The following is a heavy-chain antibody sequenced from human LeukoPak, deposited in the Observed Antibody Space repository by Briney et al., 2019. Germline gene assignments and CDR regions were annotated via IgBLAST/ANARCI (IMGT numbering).Heavy chain of an antibody. CDR1: GGTFSSYA. Sequence: SVKVSCKASGGTFSSYAISWVRQAPGQGLEWMGRIIPIFGTANYAQKFQGRVTITADESTSTAYMELSSLRSEDTAVYYCATSPVRGFGELRYYFDYWGQGTLVTVSS. CDR2: IIPIFGTA. V-gene: IGHV1-69*13. J-gene: IGHJ4*02. CDR3: ATSPVRGFGELRYYFDY. D-gene: IGHD3-10*01.